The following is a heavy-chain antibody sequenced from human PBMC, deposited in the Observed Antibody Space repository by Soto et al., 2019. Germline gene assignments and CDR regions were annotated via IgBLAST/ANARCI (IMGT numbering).Heavy chain of an antibody. J-gene: IGHJ6*02. Sequence: QVQLVQSGAEVKKPGASVKVSCKASGYTFTSYYMHWVRQAPGQGLEWMGIINPSGGSTSYAQKFQGRVTMTRDTSTSTVYMELSSLRSEDTAVYYCARDRILLDSYYYYGMDVWGQGTTVTVSS. CDR2: INPSGGST. D-gene: IGHD1-26*01. CDR3: ARDRILLDSYYYYGMDV. CDR1: GYTFTSYY. V-gene: IGHV1-46*01.